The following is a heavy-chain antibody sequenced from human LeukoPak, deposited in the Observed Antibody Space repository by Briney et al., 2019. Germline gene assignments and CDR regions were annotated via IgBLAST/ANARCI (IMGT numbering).Heavy chain of an antibody. Sequence: PGGSLRLSCAASGFTFDDYAVHWVRQAPGKGLEWVSGISWNSGSIGYADSVKGRFTISRDNAKNSLYLQMNSLRAEDMALYYCAKGSDILTGDAFDIWGQGTMVIVSS. D-gene: IGHD3-9*01. CDR1: GFTFDDYA. CDR3: AKGSDILTGDAFDI. J-gene: IGHJ3*02. CDR2: ISWNSGSI. V-gene: IGHV3-9*03.